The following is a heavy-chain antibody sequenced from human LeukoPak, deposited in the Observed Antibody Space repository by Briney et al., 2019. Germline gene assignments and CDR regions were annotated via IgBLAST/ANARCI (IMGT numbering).Heavy chain of an antibody. Sequence: GGSLRLSCAASGFTFSSYAMGWVRQAPGKGLEWVSAISGSGGSAYYADSVKGRFTISRDNSKNTLYLQMNSLRAEDTAVYYCAKVCITIFGVVDPIDYWGQGTLVTVSS. D-gene: IGHD3-3*01. CDR3: AKVCITIFGVVDPIDY. CDR1: GFTFSSYA. V-gene: IGHV3-23*01. CDR2: ISGSGGSA. J-gene: IGHJ4*02.